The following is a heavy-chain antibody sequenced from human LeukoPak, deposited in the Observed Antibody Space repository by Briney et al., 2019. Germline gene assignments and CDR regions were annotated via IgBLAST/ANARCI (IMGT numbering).Heavy chain of an antibody. CDR3: VSFYETY. D-gene: IGHD2-2*01. CDR1: GNYW. J-gene: IGHJ4*02. V-gene: IGHV3-74*01. Sequence: GGSLRLSGAASGNYWMHWVRQAPGKGLVWVSHINSDGSWTTYVDSVKGRFTISKDNAKNMVYLQMNNLRAEDTAVYYCVSFYETYWGRGTLVTVSS. CDR2: INSDGSWT.